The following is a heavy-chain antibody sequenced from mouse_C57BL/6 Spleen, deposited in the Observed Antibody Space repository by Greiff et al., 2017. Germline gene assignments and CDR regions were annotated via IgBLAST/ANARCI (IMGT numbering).Heavy chain of an antibody. CDR2: IDPETGGT. J-gene: IGHJ4*01. D-gene: IGHD1-1*01. Sequence: QVQLKQSGAELVRPGASVTLSCKASGYTFTDYEMHWVKQTPVHGLEWIGAIDPETGGTAYNQKFKGKAILTADKSSSTAYMELRSLTSEDSAVYYCTRGIYYYGSSYCAMDYWGQGTSVTVSS. V-gene: IGHV1-15*01. CDR1: GYTFTDYE. CDR3: TRGIYYYGSSYCAMDY.